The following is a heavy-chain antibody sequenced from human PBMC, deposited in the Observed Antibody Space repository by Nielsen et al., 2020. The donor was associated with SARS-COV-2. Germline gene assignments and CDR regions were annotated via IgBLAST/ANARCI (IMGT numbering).Heavy chain of an antibody. Sequence: GESLKISCTASGFTFGDYAMSWVRQAPGKGLEWVGFIRSKAYGGTTEYAASVKGRFTISRDDSKSIAYLQMNSLKTEDTAVYYCTGGYSSSWYQVPEYGMDVWGQGTTVTVSS. J-gene: IGHJ6*02. D-gene: IGHD6-13*01. CDR2: IRSKAYGGTT. CDR1: GFTFGDYA. V-gene: IGHV3-49*04. CDR3: TGGYSSSWYQVPEYGMDV.